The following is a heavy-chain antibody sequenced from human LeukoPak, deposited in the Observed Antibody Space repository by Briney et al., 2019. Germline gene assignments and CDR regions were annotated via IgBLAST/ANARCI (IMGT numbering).Heavy chain of an antibody. Sequence: QSGGSLRLSCAASGFTFDDYAMHWVRQAPGKGLEWVSGISWNSGNIGYADSVKGRSTISRDNAKNSLYLQMNSLRAEDTALYYCAKDIADDILTGYYTPRAFDIWGQGTMVTVSS. CDR2: ISWNSGNI. CDR1: GFTFDDYA. CDR3: AKDIADDILTGYYTPRAFDI. V-gene: IGHV3-9*01. J-gene: IGHJ3*02. D-gene: IGHD3-9*01.